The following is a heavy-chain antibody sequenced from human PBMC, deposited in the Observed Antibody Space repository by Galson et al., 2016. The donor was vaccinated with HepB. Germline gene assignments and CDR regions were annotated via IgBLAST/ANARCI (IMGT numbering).Heavy chain of an antibody. CDR3: ARDIVLMVFSADYYYYGMDV. CDR1: GYTFTSYG. Sequence: SVKVSCKASGYTFTSYGISWVRLAPGQGLEWMVWISGYNGNTNYARKFQGRVPLTTNTSTSTAYMEMRSLRSDDTAVYYCARDIVLMVFSADYYYYGMDVWGQGTTVTVSS. CDR2: ISGYNGNT. V-gene: IGHV1-18*01. D-gene: IGHD2-8*01. J-gene: IGHJ6*02.